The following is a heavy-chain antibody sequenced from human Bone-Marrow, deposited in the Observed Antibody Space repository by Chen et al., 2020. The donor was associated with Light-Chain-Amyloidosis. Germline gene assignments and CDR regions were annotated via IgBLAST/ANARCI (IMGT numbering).Heavy chain of an antibody. J-gene: IGHJ6*02. D-gene: IGHD6-19*01. V-gene: IGHV1-18*01. CDR1: CYTFTSYG. CDR2: ISAYNGNT. Sequence: QVQLVQSGAEVKKPGASVKVSCKASCYTFTSYGISWVRQAPGQGLEWMGWISAYNGNTNYAQKLQGRVTMTTDTSTSTAYMELRSLRSDDTAVYYCARDRAAVAGPLRYYYYGMDVWGQGTTVTVSS. CDR3: ARDRAAVAGPLRYYYYGMDV.